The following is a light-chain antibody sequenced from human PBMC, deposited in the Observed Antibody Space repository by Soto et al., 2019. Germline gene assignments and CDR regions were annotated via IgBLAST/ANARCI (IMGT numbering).Light chain of an antibody. CDR3: QQRSNWPALT. CDR1: ESVATY. CDR2: DVS. J-gene: IGKJ4*01. V-gene: IGKV3-11*01. Sequence: EIVLKQSPATLSLSPEEKATLSCRASESVATYLAWNRQKPGQPPRVLISDVSKKATGVPVRFSGSGSGTDFTLTISSLEPEDFAIYYCQQRSNWPALTFGGGTKVEIK.